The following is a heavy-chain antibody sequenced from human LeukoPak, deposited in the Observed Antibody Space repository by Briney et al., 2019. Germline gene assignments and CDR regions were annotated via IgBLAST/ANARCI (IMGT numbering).Heavy chain of an antibody. V-gene: IGHV4-59*08. J-gene: IGHJ4*02. CDR3: ARHSWQRNDDLDN. D-gene: IGHD1-1*01. Sequence: PSETLSLTCIVSGGSTSTYYWSWIRQPPGKGLEWIGHIYYSGSTDYNPSHKSRVTISVDTSKNQFSLKLSSVTAADTAVYYCARHSWQRNDDLDNWGQGTLVTVSS. CDR1: GGSTSTYY. CDR2: IYYSGST.